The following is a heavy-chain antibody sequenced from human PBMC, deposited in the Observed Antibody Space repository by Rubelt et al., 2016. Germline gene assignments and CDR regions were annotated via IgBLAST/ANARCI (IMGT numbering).Heavy chain of an antibody. D-gene: IGHD1-26*01. CDR1: GGSISGYY. J-gene: IGHJ4*02. CDR2: VYSSGST. CDR3: ARDPSSGELLEASAFDY. Sequence: QLQLQESGPGLVKPSETLSLTCSVSGGSISGYYWNWIRQPPGKGLEWIGYVYSSGSTNYNPYLKSRVTISVETSKNQFSLGLTSVTAADTAVYYCARDPSSGELLEASAFDYWGQGTLVTVSS. V-gene: IGHV4-59*12.